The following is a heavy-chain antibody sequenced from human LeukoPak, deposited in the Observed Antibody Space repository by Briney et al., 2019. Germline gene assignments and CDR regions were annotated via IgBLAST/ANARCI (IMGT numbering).Heavy chain of an antibody. CDR1: GFTFSSYG. D-gene: IGHD1-1*01. CDR3: AKDRTTSGRYFDY. V-gene: IGHV3-30*02. Sequence: GGSLRLSCAASGFTFSSYGMHWVRQAPGKGLEWVAFIRFDGSIDYYADSVEGRFTISRDNSKNTLYLQMNSLSAEDTALYYCAKDRTTSGRYFDYWGQGTLVTDSS. J-gene: IGHJ4*02. CDR2: IRFDGSID.